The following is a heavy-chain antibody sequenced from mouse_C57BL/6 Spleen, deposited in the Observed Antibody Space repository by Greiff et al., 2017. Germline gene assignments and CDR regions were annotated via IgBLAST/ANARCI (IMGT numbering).Heavy chain of an antibody. V-gene: IGHV5-9*01. D-gene: IGHD2-5*01. CDR2: ISGGGGNT. Sequence: DVKLVESGGGLVKPGGSLKLSCAASGFTFSSYTMSWVRQTPEKRLEWVAIISGGGGNTYYPDSVKGRYTISRDNAKNTLYLQMSSLRSEDTALYYCARLPYYSNYSYARDYWGQGTSVTVSS. CDR3: ARLPYYSNYSYARDY. CDR1: GFTFSSYT. J-gene: IGHJ4*01.